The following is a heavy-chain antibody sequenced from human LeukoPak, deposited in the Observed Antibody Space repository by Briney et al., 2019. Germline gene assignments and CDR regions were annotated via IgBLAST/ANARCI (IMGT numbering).Heavy chain of an antibody. D-gene: IGHD3-3*01. CDR1: GFTFSSYA. CDR3: ARDPGFLEWLLDY. J-gene: IGHJ4*02. CDR2: ISYDGSNK. V-gene: IGHV3-30-3*01. Sequence: GRSLRLSCAASGFTFSSYAMHWVRQAPGKGLEWVAVISYDGSNKYYADSVKGRFTISRDNSKNTLYLQMNSLRAEDTAVYYCARDPGFLEWLLDYWGQGTLVTVSS.